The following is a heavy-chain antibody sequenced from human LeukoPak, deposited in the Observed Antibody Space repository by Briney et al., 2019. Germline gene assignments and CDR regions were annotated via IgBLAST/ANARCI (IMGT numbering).Heavy chain of an antibody. CDR3: ARSRGYSGWEDY. CDR2: INPNSGGT. J-gene: IGHJ4*02. V-gene: IGHV1-2*02. CDR1: GYTFTGYY. D-gene: IGHD5-12*01. Sequence: ASVKVSCKASGYTFTGYYMHWGRQAPGQGLEWMGWINPNSGGTNYAQKFEGRITMTGATSISTAYMELSRLRSDDTAVYYCARSRGYSGWEDYWGQGTLVTVSS.